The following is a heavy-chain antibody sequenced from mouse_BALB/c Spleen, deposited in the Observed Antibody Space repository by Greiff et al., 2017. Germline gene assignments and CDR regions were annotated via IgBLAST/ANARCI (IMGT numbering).Heavy chain of an antibody. Sequence: EVMLVESGPSLVKPSQTLSLTCSVTGDSITSGYWNWIRKFPGNKLEYMGYISYSGSTYYNPSLKSRISITRDTSKNQYYLQLNSVTTEDTATYYCAREGPLSLYFDVWGAGTTVTVSS. CDR3: AREGPLSLYFDV. CDR1: GDSITSGY. J-gene: IGHJ1*01. CDR2: ISYSGST. V-gene: IGHV3-8*02. D-gene: IGHD2-3*01.